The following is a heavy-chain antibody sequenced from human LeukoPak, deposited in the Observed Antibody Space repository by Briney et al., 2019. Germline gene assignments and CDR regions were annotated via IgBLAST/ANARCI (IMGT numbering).Heavy chain of an antibody. J-gene: IGHJ4*02. CDR3: ASSHDSSGND. CDR1: GSSFSSYW. V-gene: IGHV3-7*01. D-gene: IGHD3-22*01. Sequence: QAGGSLRLSCVASGSSFSSYWMAWVRQAPGKGLEWVANIKYDGTHKFYADSVKGRFTISRDNAKNSLFLEMNSLTADDTAVYFCASSHDSSGNDWGQGTLVTVSS. CDR2: IKYDGTHK.